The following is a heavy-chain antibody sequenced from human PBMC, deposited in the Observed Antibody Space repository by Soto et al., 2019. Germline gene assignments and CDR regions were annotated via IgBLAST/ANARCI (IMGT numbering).Heavy chain of an antibody. Sequence: QVQLVQSGAEVKKPGSSMKVSCKASGGTFSSSAISWVRQAPGQGLEWMGGIIPIFGTADYAQKFHGRVTITADESTSTAYMELSSLRSEDTAVYYCARGITGTLTDYYGLDVLGQGTTVTVSS. CDR1: GGTFSSSA. D-gene: IGHD1-20*01. J-gene: IGHJ6*02. CDR2: IIPIFGTA. CDR3: ARGITGTLTDYYGLDV. V-gene: IGHV1-69*12.